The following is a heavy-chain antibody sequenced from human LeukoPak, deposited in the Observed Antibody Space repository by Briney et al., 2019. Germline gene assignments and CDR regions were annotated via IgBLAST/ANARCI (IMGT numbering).Heavy chain of an antibody. Sequence: GASETVSCKASGGTFSSYANSWVRHAPGQGLEWMGVIIPIFGTANYAQKFQGRVTITADESTSTAYMELSSLRSEDTAVYYCARSQGYCSGGSCYEPDYWGQGTLVTVSS. CDR2: IIPIFGTA. CDR1: GGTFSSYA. J-gene: IGHJ4*02. D-gene: IGHD2-15*01. V-gene: IGHV1-69*13. CDR3: ARSQGYCSGGSCYEPDY.